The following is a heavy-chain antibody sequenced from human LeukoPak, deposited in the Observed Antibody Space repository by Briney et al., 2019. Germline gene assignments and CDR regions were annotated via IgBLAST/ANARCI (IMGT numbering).Heavy chain of an antibody. CDR3: ARAYNWNYA. J-gene: IGHJ5*02. Sequence: SGPTLLNPTPTLTLTFTFSGFALRTTGGGGAWIRQPPVKALEWLSSIYWHDDKRYSPSLKSRLTITKDTPKNQVVLTMTNMDPVDTATYYCARAYNWNYAWGQGTLVTVSS. CDR1: GFALRTTGGG. CDR2: IYWHDDK. V-gene: IGHV2-5*01. D-gene: IGHD1-7*01.